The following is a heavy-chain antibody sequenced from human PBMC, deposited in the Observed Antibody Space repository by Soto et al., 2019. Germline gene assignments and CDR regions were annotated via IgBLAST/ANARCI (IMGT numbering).Heavy chain of an antibody. Sequence: GGSLRLSCAASGFTFSSYAMHWVRQAPGKGLEYVSAISSNGGSTYYANSVKGRFTISRDNSKNTLYLQMGSLRAEDMAVYYCARLVGVGILTPIWGQGTMVTVSS. D-gene: IGHD3-9*01. J-gene: IGHJ3*02. CDR3: ARLVGVGILTPI. V-gene: IGHV3-64*01. CDR1: GFTFSSYA. CDR2: ISSNGGST.